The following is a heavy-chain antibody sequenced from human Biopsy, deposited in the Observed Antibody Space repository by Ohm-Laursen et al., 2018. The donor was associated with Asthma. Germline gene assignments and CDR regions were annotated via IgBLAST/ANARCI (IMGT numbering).Heavy chain of an antibody. V-gene: IGHV3-48*02. Sequence: SLRLSCSASGFTFSSYSMNWVRQAPGKGLEWVSYISSSSSTIYYADSVKGRFTISRDNAKNSLYLQMNSLRDEDTAAYYCARPRWGPYGYWGQGTLVTVSS. D-gene: IGHD4-17*01. CDR2: ISSSSSTI. CDR3: ARPRWGPYGY. CDR1: GFTFSSYS. J-gene: IGHJ4*02.